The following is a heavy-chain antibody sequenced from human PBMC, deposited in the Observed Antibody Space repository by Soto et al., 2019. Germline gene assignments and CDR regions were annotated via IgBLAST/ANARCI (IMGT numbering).Heavy chain of an antibody. J-gene: IGHJ3*02. CDR2: IYHSGST. D-gene: IGHD3-22*01. CDR3: ATIGNSPGYFPRRGAFDI. Sequence: PSETLSLTCAVSGYSISSGYYWGWIRQPPGKGLEWIGSIYHSGSTYYNPSLKSRVTISVDTSKNQFSLKLSSVTAADTAVYYCATIGNSPGYFPRRGAFDIWGQGTMVTVSS. V-gene: IGHV4-38-2*01. CDR1: GYSISSGYY.